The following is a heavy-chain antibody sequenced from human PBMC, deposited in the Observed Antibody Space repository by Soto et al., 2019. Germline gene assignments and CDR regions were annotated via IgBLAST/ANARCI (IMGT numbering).Heavy chain of an antibody. V-gene: IGHV4-30-4*01. CDR1: GGSISSGDYY. Sequence: SETLSLTCTVSGGSISSGDYYWSWIRQPPGKGLEWIGYIYYSGSSYYNPSLKSRVTISVDTSKNQFSLKLSSVTAADTAVYYCARAGVADYGSGSYYGPWFDPWGQGTLVTVSS. J-gene: IGHJ5*02. D-gene: IGHD3-10*01. CDR3: ARAGVADYGSGSYYGPWFDP. CDR2: IYYSGSS.